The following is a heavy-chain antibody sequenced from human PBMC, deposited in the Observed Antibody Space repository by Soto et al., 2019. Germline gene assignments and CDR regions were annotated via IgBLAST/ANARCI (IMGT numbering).Heavy chain of an antibody. CDR2: IYPGDSDT. V-gene: IGHV5-51*01. Sequence: PGESLKISCKGSGYSFTSYWIGWVRQMPGKGLEWMGIIYPGDSDTRYSPSFQGQVTISADKSISTAYLQWSSLKASDTAMYYCARRYGSGSYYNLAWNWFDPWGQGTLVTVSS. J-gene: IGHJ5*02. CDR1: GYSFTSYW. D-gene: IGHD3-10*01. CDR3: ARRYGSGSYYNLAWNWFDP.